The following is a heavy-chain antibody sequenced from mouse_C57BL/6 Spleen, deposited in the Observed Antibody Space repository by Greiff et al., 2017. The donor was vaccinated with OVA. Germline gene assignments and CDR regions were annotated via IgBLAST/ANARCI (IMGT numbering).Heavy chain of an antibody. CDR1: GFTFSSYG. V-gene: IGHV5-6*01. D-gene: IGHD2-3*01. Sequence: EVQVVESGGDLVKPGGSLKLSCAASGFTFSSYGMSWVRQTPDKRLEWVATISSGGSYTYYPDSVKGRFTISRDNAKNTLYLQMSSLKSEDTAMYYCARDDGYFEGFAYWGQGTLVTVSA. J-gene: IGHJ3*01. CDR3: ARDDGYFEGFAY. CDR2: ISSGGSYT.